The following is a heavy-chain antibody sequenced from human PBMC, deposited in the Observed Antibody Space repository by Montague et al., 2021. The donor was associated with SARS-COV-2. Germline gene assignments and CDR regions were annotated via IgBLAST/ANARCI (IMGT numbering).Heavy chain of an antibody. CDR1: GGSVSSGSNY. J-gene: IGHJ4*02. V-gene: IGHV4-61*01. Sequence: SETLSLTRTVSGGSVSSGSNYWTWIRQPPGKGLEWIGNENLYDSXNTKYNPSLKSRVTISVDSSKNQFSLKLTSVTAADTAAYYCARGGIGAIVDWGQGTLVTVSS. CDR3: ARGGIGAIVD. D-gene: IGHD2-21*01. CDR2: ENLYDSXNT.